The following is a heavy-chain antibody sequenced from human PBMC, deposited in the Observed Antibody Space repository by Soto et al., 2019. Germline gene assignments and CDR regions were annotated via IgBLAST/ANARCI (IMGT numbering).Heavy chain of an antibody. Sequence: SETLSLTCTVSGGSIIDYYWTWIRQPPGKGLEWIGYVSYSGSTNYNPSLKSRVTISADPSKNQFSLKLSSVTAADTAVYFCARAGRSGYYYYYGMDVWGQGTTVTVSS. V-gene: IGHV4-59*01. D-gene: IGHD3-10*01. J-gene: IGHJ6*02. CDR3: ARAGRSGYYYYYGMDV. CDR2: VSYSGST. CDR1: GGSIIDYY.